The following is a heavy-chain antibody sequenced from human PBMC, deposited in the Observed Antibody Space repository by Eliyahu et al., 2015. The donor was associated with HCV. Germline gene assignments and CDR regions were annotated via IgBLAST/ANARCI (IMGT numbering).Heavy chain of an antibody. CDR2: IYRDGST. J-gene: IGHJ4*02. D-gene: IGHD6-25*01. CDR3: ARDFPDAD. Sequence: EVQLVEXGGDLVXPGGSLXVSCVGSGFTVSDNYMSWVRQAPGKGLEWVSVIYRDGSTYYADSVKGRFTVSRDNSKNTLYLQMSNLRPGDTAVYYCARDFPDADWGQGTLVTVSS. V-gene: IGHV3-66*01. CDR1: GFTVSDNY.